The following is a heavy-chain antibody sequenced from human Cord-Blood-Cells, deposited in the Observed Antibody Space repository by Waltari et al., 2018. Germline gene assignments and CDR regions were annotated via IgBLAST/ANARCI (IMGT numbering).Heavy chain of an antibody. CDR2: INHSGSN. J-gene: IGHJ5*02. Sequence: QVQLQQWGAGLLKPSETLSLTCAVYGGSFSGYYWSWFRQPPGKGLEWIGEINHSGSNNYNPSLKSRVTISVDTSKNQFSLKLSSVTAADTAVYYCARREANWGGEGNWFDPWGQGTLVTVSS. CDR1: GGSFSGYY. CDR3: ARREANWGGEGNWFDP. V-gene: IGHV4-34*01. D-gene: IGHD7-27*01.